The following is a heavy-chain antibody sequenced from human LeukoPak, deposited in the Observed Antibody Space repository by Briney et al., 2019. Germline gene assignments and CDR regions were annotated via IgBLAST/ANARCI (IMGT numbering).Heavy chain of an antibody. J-gene: IGHJ4*02. D-gene: IGHD5-18*01. V-gene: IGHV4-34*01. CDR2: INHSGST. CDR3: ARGNGYLI. Sequence: SETLSLTCAVYGGSFSGYYWSWIRQPPGKGLEWIGEINHSGSTNYNPSLKSRVTISVDTSKNQFSLKLSSVTAADMAVYYCARGNGYLIWGQGTLVTVSS. CDR1: GGSFSGYY.